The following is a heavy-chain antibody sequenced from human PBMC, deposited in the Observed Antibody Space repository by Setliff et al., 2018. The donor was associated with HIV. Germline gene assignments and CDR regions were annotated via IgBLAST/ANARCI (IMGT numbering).Heavy chain of an antibody. V-gene: IGHV3-33*06. CDR3: AKDRWGGKPYYFDY. CDR2: IWYDGSNK. CDR1: GFTFSSYG. Sequence: SLKISCAASGFTFSSYGMHWVRQAPGKGLEWVAVIWYDGSNKYYADSVKGRFTISRDNFKNTLYLQMNSLRAEDTAVYYCAKDRWGGKPYYFDYWGQGTLVTVSS. J-gene: IGHJ4*02. D-gene: IGHD7-27*01.